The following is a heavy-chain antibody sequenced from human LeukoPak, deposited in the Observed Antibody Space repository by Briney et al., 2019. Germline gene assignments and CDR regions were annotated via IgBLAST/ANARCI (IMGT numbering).Heavy chain of an antibody. CDR1: GGSISSGGYY. CDR3: ARDHNDILTGSTAFDI. D-gene: IGHD3-9*01. J-gene: IGHJ3*02. Sequence: SQTLSLTCTVSGGSISSGGYYWGWIRQHPGKGLEWIGYIYYSGSTYYNPSLKSRVTISVDTSKNQFSLKLSSVTAADTAVYYCARDHNDILTGSTAFDIWGQGTMVTVSS. V-gene: IGHV4-31*03. CDR2: IYYSGST.